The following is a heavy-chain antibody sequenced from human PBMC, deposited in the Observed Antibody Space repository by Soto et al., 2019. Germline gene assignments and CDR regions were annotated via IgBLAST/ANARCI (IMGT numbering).Heavy chain of an antibody. CDR3: AREVVGPTTNWFDR. V-gene: IGHV3-21*06. J-gene: IGHJ5*02. CDR1: GFMFGSHT. Sequence: GGSLRLSCAASGFMFGSHTMTWVRQAPGKGLEWVASISSVSSYIYYADSVKGRFTISRDNAKDSLYLQMDSLRAEDTAVYFCAREVVGPTTNWFDRWGQGTLVTVSS. CDR2: ISSVSSYI. D-gene: IGHD1-26*01.